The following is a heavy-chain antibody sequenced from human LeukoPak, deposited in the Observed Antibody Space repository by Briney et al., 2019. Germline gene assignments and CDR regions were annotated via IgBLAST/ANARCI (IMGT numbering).Heavy chain of an antibody. J-gene: IGHJ3*02. CDR3: ARTAPNDAFDI. CDR2: IYYSGST. D-gene: IGHD5-18*01. V-gene: IGHV4-59*11. CDR1: GGSISSHY. Sequence: SETLSLTCTVSGGSISSHYWSWIRQPPGKGLEWIGYIYYSGSTNYNPSLKRRVTISVDTSKNQFSLKLSSVTAADTAVYYCARTAPNDAFDIRGQGTMVTVSS.